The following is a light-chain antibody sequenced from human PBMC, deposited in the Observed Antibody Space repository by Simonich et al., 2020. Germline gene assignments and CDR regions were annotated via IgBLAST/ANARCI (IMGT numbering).Light chain of an antibody. CDR2: WPS. V-gene: IGKV4-1*01. CDR3: QQYYSTPFT. Sequence: DIVMTQSPDSLAVSLGERATINSKSNQSVLYSSNNKNYLAWYQQKPGQPPMLLIYWPSTRVSGVPDRFSGSGSGTDFTLTISSLQAEDVAVYYCQQYYSTPFTFGPGTKVDIK. CDR1: QSVLYSSNNKNY. J-gene: IGKJ3*01.